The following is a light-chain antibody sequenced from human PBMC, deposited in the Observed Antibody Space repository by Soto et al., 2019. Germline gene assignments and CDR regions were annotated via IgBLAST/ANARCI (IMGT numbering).Light chain of an antibody. CDR3: TSFTTTNIWV. Sequence: QSVLTQPASVSGSPGQSITISCTGTSSDVGSYNLVSWYQQHPGKAPKLMIYEVSNRPSGVSSRFSGSKSGNTASLTISGLRAEDEADYYCTSFTTTNIWVFGGGTKLTVL. V-gene: IGLV2-14*02. CDR2: EVS. J-gene: IGLJ3*02. CDR1: SSDVGSYNL.